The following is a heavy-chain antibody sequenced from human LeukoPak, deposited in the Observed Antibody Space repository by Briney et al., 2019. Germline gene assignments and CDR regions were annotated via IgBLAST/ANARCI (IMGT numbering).Heavy chain of an antibody. J-gene: IGHJ4*02. CDR3: ARQSRDGYNRANDY. V-gene: IGHV5-51*01. CDR1: GYNFTNYW. CDR2: IYPGDSET. Sequence: GESLKISCKGSGYNFTNYWIGWVRQMPGKGLEWMGIIYPGDSETRYSPSFQGQVTISADKSISTAYLQWSSLKASDTAMYYCARQSRDGYNRANDYWGQGTLVTVSS. D-gene: IGHD5-24*01.